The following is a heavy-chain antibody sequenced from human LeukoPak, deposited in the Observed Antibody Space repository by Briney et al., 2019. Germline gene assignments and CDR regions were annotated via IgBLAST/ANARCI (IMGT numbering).Heavy chain of an antibody. Sequence: PSETLSLTCAVYGGSFSGYYWGWIRQPPGKGLEWIGEINHSGSTNYNPSLKSRVTISVDTSKNQFSLKLSSVTAADTAVYYCATSRIAAAGTGFDYWGQGTLVTVSS. CDR2: INHSGST. D-gene: IGHD6-13*01. CDR1: GGSFSGYY. J-gene: IGHJ4*02. V-gene: IGHV4-34*01. CDR3: ATSRIAAAGTGFDY.